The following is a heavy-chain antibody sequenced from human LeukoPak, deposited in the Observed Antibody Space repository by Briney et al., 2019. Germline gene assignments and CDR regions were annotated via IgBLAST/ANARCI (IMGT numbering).Heavy chain of an antibody. J-gene: IGHJ4*02. CDR3: AKGATYPVADY. CDR2: IYYSGST. Sequence: SQTLSLTCAVSGGSISSGGYSWSWIRQPPGKGLEWIGYIYYSGSTNYNPSLKSRVTISVDTSKNQFSLKLSSVTAADTAVYYCAKGATYPVADYWGQGTLVTVSS. D-gene: IGHD1-26*01. CDR1: GGSISSGGYS. V-gene: IGHV4-30-4*07.